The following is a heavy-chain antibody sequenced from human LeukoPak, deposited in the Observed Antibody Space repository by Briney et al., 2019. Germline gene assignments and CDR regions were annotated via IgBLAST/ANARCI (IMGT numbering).Heavy chain of an antibody. D-gene: IGHD6-19*01. V-gene: IGHV4-4*07. CDR3: ARSRIAVARGGAFDI. CDR2: IYTSGST. CDR1: GGSISSYY. Sequence: SETLSLTCTVSGGSISSYYWSWIRQPAGKGLEWIGRIYTSGSTNYNPSLKSRVTMSVDTSKNQFSLKLSSVTAADTAVYYCARSRIAVARGGAFDIWGQGTMVTVSS. J-gene: IGHJ3*02.